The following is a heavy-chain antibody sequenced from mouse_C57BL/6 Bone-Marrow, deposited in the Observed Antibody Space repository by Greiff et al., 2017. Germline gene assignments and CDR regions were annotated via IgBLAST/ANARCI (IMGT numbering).Heavy chain of an antibody. CDR2: IWGDGST. CDR3: AKEGTGSWYFDV. Sequence: VQLQQSGPGLVAPSQSLSITCTVSGFSLTSYGVSWVRQPPGKGLEWLGVIWGDGSTNYHSALISRLSICKDTSKGQVFLKLNSLQTDDTTTYYCAKEGTGSWYFDVWGTGTTVTVSS. J-gene: IGHJ1*03. V-gene: IGHV2-3*01. CDR1: GFSLTSYG. D-gene: IGHD4-1*01.